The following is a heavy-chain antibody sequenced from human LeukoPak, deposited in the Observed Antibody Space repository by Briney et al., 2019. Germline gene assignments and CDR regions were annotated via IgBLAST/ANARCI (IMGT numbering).Heavy chain of an antibody. V-gene: IGHV3-64*02. CDR1: GFTFRDYA. Sequence: GGSLRPSCAASGFTFRDYAMYWVRRAPGKGLEYVSVISTDGSRIYYADSVKGRFTISRDNSKNTLYLQMGSLRAEDMAVYYCTRGVAISTSGWYDTFDYWGQGALVTVSS. D-gene: IGHD6-19*01. CDR3: TRGVAISTSGWYDTFDY. CDR2: ISTDGSRI. J-gene: IGHJ4*02.